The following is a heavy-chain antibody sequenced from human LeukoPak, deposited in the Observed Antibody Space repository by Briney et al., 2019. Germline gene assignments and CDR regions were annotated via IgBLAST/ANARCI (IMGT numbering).Heavy chain of an antibody. Sequence: GGSLRLSCAASGFTFSSYAMSWVRQAPGKGLEWVSAISGSGGSTYYADSVKGRFTISRDNSKNTLYLKMNSLRAADTDVYYCAKAESYYYDSSGYYAPYYYGMDVWGQGTTVTVSS. D-gene: IGHD3-22*01. CDR1: GFTFSSYA. V-gene: IGHV3-23*01. CDR2: ISGSGGST. CDR3: AKAESYYYDSSGYYAPYYYGMDV. J-gene: IGHJ6*02.